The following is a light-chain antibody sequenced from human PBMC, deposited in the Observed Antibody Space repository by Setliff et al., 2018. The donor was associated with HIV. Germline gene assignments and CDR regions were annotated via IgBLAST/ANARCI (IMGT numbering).Light chain of an antibody. V-gene: IGLV2-14*03. CDR2: DVT. Sequence: QSVLTQPASVSGSPGQSITISCTGSSSDVGVHNYVSWYQQHPGKAPKLIIYDVTNRPSGVSNRFSGSKSGNTASLTISRLQAEDEADYYCSSYTSSSTVFGTGTKVTVL. CDR3: SSYTSSSTV. CDR1: SSDVGVHNY. J-gene: IGLJ1*01.